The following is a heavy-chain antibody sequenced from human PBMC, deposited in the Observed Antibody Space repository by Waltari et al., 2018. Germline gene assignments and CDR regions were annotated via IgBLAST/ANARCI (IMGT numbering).Heavy chain of an antibody. Sequence: VQLGESGGDVVQPGRSLGLSCSTSGFTYTHYGIHWVRQAPGKGLEWVAVIRNDGSDKFYADSVKGRFSISRDNSKNTLYLQMNSLRVEDTAFYYCARAEEGVVIALGAFDVWGQGTKVTVSS. CDR2: IRNDGSDK. CDR1: GFTYTHYG. J-gene: IGHJ3*01. CDR3: ARAEEGVVIALGAFDV. V-gene: IGHV3-33*01. D-gene: IGHD3-3*01.